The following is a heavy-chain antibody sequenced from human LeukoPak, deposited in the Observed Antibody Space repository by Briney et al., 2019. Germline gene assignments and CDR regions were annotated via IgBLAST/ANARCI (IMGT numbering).Heavy chain of an antibody. CDR3: AFEIGRSQGAFDI. CDR2: LGRSGENR. V-gene: IGHV3-23*01. CDR1: GFTFTDYS. Sequence: GGSLRLSCAASGFTFTDYSMSWVRQAPGKGLEWVSGLGRSGENRYYATSVRGRFSISRDNSKNTLYLQMNSLRAEDTAVYYCAFEIGRSQGAFDIWGQGTMITVSS. J-gene: IGHJ3*02. D-gene: IGHD1-26*01.